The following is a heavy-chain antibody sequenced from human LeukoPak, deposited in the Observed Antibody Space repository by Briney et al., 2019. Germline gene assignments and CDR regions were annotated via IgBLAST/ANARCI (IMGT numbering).Heavy chain of an antibody. CDR2: ISSRSSTI. Sequence: PGGSLRLSCAASGFTFSSYSMNWVRQAPGKGLEWVSYISSRSSTIYYADSVKGRFTISRDNSKNTLYLQMSSLRVEDTAVYYCAREDDTTMIPTDYWGQGTLVIVSS. D-gene: IGHD3-22*01. V-gene: IGHV3-48*01. CDR3: AREDDTTMIPTDY. CDR1: GFTFSSYS. J-gene: IGHJ4*02.